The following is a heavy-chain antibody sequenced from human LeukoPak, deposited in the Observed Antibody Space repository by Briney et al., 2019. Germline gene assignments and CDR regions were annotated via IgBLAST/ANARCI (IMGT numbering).Heavy chain of an antibody. V-gene: IGHV1-69*05. Sequence: SVKVSCKASGGTFSSYAISWVRQAPGQGLEWMGRIIPIFGTANYAQKFQGRVTITTDESTSTAYMELNSLRSEDTAVYYCASSGYSYVSGGTYDYYFDYWGQGTLVTVSS. CDR1: GGTFSSYA. CDR2: IIPIFGTA. D-gene: IGHD5-18*01. CDR3: ASSGYSYVSGGTYDYYFDY. J-gene: IGHJ4*02.